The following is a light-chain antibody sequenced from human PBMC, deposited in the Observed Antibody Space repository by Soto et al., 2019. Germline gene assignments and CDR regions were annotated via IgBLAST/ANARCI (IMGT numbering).Light chain of an antibody. J-gene: IGKJ1*01. V-gene: IGKV1-39*01. CDR1: QSISSY. Sequence: DIQMTQSPSSLSASVGDRVTITCRASQSISSYLHWYQQKPGKAPKLLIYAASNLQSGVPSRFSASGSGTDFTLTFNRLQPEDLATYYLHHDYSTPGTFAQWTKVEI. CDR3: HHDYSTPGT. CDR2: AAS.